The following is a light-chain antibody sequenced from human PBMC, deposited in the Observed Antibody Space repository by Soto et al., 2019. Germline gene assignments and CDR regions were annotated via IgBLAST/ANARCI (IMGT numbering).Light chain of an antibody. CDR2: DNT. CDR3: QSYDSGLRGYVI. Sequence: QSVLTQPPSVSGAPGQRVTISCTGSSSSAGSVYNVHWYQQRPGTAPKLLIYDNTDRPSGVPDRFSGSKSGTSASLAITGLQAEDEADYYCQSYDSGLRGYVIFGGGTMLTVL. V-gene: IGLV1-40*01. J-gene: IGLJ2*01. CDR1: SSSAGSVYN.